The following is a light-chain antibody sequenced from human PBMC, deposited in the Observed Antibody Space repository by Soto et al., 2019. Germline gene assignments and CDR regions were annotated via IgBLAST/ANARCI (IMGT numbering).Light chain of an antibody. J-gene: IGKJ1*01. V-gene: IGKV1-6*01. Sequence: AIQMTQSPSSLSASVGDRLTITCRASQDIGSDLGWYQQKPGKAPKLLIYGASRLESGVPSRFSGSGSGTYFPLVISSLQPEDSATYYCLQDDDYPRTFGQGTKVEVK. CDR2: GAS. CDR1: QDIGSD. CDR3: LQDDDYPRT.